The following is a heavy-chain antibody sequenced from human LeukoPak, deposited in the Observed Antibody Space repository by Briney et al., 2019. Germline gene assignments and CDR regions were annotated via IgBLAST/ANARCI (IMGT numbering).Heavy chain of an antibody. CDR3: ARRGGIIRGVASYYYMDV. CDR1: SGSISSSSYY. V-gene: IGHV4-39*01. CDR2: IYYSGST. Sequence: SETLSLTCTVSSGSISSSSYYWGWIRQPPGKGLEWIGSIYYSGSTYYNPSLKSRVTISVDTSKNQFSLKLSSVTAADTAAYYCARRGGIIRGVASYYYMDVWGKGTTVTISS. D-gene: IGHD3-10*01. J-gene: IGHJ6*03.